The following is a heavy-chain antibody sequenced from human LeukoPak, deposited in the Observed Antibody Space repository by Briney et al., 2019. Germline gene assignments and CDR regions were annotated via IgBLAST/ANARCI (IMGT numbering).Heavy chain of an antibody. CDR1: GFTFGSYE. Sequence: RPGGSLRLSCAASGFTFGSYEMNWVRQAPGKGLEWVSYISSSGSAIYYADSVKGRFTISRDNAKNSLYLQMNSLRAEDTAVYYCARNNYYGSGWGQGTLVTVSS. J-gene: IGHJ4*02. CDR3: ARNNYYGSG. CDR2: ISSSGSAI. D-gene: IGHD3-10*01. V-gene: IGHV3-48*03.